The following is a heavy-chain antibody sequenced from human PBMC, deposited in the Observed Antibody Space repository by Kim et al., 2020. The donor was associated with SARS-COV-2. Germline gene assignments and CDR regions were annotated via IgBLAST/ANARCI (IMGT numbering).Heavy chain of an antibody. V-gene: IGHV4-59*09. Sequence: TPSLRSRVTISVATSKNQFSLKLSSVTAADTAVYYCARGAGPLDYDSSGYWGQGTLVTVSS. D-gene: IGHD3-22*01. J-gene: IGHJ4*02. CDR3: ARGAGPLDYDSSGY.